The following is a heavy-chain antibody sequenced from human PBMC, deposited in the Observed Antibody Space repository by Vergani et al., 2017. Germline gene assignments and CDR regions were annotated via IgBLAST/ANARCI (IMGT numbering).Heavy chain of an antibody. CDR2: IRSDESRG. CDR1: GFTFNSYG. D-gene: IGHD2-15*01. V-gene: IGHV3-30*02. Sequence: QVQLVESGGGVVQPGGSLRLSCAAPGFTFNSYGMHWVRQAPGKGLEWVASIRSDESRGYYGDSMEGPFTISRDNSKNTLYLQMKSLRPEDPAVYYCAKEGGGYCSGGTCYPEYWGQGTLVIVSS. CDR3: AKEGGGYCSGGTCYPEY. J-gene: IGHJ4*02.